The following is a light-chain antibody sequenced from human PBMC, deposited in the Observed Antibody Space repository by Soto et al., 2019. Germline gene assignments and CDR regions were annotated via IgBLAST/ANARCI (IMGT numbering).Light chain of an antibody. J-gene: IGKJ2*01. Sequence: EIVLTQSPGTLSLSPGERATLSCRASQSVSSSYLAWYQQKPGQAPRLLISGASSRAPGIPDRFSGSGSGTDFTLTISRLEPEDFAEYYCQQYGSSPYTFGQGTKLEIK. V-gene: IGKV3-20*01. CDR1: QSVSSSY. CDR2: GAS. CDR3: QQYGSSPYT.